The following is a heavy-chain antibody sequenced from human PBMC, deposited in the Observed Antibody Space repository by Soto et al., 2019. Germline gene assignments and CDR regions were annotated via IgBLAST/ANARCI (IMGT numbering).Heavy chain of an antibody. CDR1: GGSVSSDTHY. V-gene: IGHV4-61*01. D-gene: IGHD3-9*01. Sequence: PSETLSLTCTVSGGSVSSDTHYWSWIRQPPGKRLEWIGFIYSSGSTNYNPSLKSRVTMSVDTSKNQFSLKLRSVIVADTAVYHCARDGPYDILTGYHRGGMDVWGQGTTVTVSS. CDR2: IYSSGST. CDR3: ARDGPYDILTGYHRGGMDV. J-gene: IGHJ6*02.